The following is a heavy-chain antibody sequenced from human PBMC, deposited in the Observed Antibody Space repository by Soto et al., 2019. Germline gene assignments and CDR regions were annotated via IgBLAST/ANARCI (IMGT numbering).Heavy chain of an antibody. CDR2: IYYSGST. CDR3: ATPFRVSSGLVGMDV. D-gene: IGHD1-26*01. CDR1: GGSISSSSYY. Sequence: QLQLQESGPGLVKPSETLSLTCTVSGGSISSSSYYWGWIRQPPGKGLEWIGSIYYSGSTYYNPSLKSRVTTSVDTSKNQFSLKLSSVTAADTAVYYCATPFRVSSGLVGMDVWGQGTTVTVSS. V-gene: IGHV4-39*01. J-gene: IGHJ6*02.